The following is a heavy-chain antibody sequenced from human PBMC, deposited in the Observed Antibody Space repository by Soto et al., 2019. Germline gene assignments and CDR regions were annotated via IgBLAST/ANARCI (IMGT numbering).Heavy chain of an antibody. Sequence: QVQLQESGPGLVKPSQTLSLTCTVSGGSISSGGYYWSWIRQHPGKGLEWIGYIYYSGSTYYNPSLKSRVTISVDTSKNQFSLKLSSVTAADTAVYYCARDSTVSYYYYGMDVWVQRTTVTVSS. CDR1: GGSISSGGYY. V-gene: IGHV4-31*03. CDR3: ARDSTVSYYYYGMDV. CDR2: IYYSGST. D-gene: IGHD1-20*01. J-gene: IGHJ6*02.